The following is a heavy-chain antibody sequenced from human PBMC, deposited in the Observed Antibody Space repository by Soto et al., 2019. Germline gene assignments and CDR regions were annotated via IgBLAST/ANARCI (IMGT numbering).Heavy chain of an antibody. CDR3: ARRARPDFYYMDV. Sequence: EVQLAESGGGLAQPGGSLRLSCAASGFTLSGYAMDWVRQAPGKGLEYVSGISSNGVGTYYANSVQGRFTISRDNSKNTVYLKMGSPRPEDMAVYYCARRARPDFYYMDVWAKGTTVTVSS. D-gene: IGHD6-6*01. CDR2: ISSNGVGT. CDR1: GFTLSGYA. V-gene: IGHV3-64*01. J-gene: IGHJ6*03.